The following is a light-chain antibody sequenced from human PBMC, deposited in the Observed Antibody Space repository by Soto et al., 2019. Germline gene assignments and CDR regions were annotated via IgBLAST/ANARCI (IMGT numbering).Light chain of an antibody. J-gene: IGKJ4*01. CDR2: GPS. Sequence: EIVMTQSPATLSVSPGERATLSCRASQSVSSKLAWYQQKPGQAPRLLIYGPSTRATGIPARFSGSGSGTEFTLTISSLQSEDFAVYYCQQYNNWPTTFGGGTKVEIK. CDR3: QQYNNWPTT. CDR1: QSVSSK. V-gene: IGKV3-15*01.